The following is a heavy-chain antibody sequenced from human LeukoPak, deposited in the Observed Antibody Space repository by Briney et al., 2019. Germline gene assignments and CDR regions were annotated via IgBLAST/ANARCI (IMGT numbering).Heavy chain of an antibody. CDR1: GGSFSGYY. Sequence: SETLSLTCAVYGGSFSGYYWSWIRQPPGKGLEWIGEINHSGSTNYNPSLKSRVTISVDKSKNQFSLKLSSVTAADTAVYYCARKGYSSSWYHWFDPWGQGTLVTVSS. V-gene: IGHV4-34*01. CDR3: ARKGYSSSWYHWFDP. J-gene: IGHJ5*02. D-gene: IGHD6-13*01. CDR2: INHSGST.